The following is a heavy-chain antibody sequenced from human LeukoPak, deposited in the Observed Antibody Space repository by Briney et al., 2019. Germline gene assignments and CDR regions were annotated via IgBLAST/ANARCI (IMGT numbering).Heavy chain of an antibody. J-gene: IGHJ5*02. V-gene: IGHV1-2*02. CDR3: ARDSGSYNWFDP. Sequence: VASVKVSCKASGYTFTGYYMHWVRQAPGQGLEWMGWINPNSGGTNYAQKFQGRVTMTRDTSISTAYMELSRLRSDDTAVYYCARDSGSYNWFDPWGQGTLVTVSS. D-gene: IGHD1-26*01. CDR2: INPNSGGT. CDR1: GYTFTGYY.